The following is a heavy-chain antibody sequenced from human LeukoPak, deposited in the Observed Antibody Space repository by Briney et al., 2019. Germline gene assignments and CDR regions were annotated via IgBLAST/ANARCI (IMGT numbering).Heavy chain of an antibody. CDR3: VRDWDHFDFDS. CDR2: IKGDGSHT. V-gene: IGHV3-74*01. D-gene: IGHD3-9*01. Sequence: GGSLRLSCAASGFTFSNYWMHWVRQAPGKGLVWVSRIKGDGSHTIYADSVKGRFTISRDNAKNTLYLQMKSLRAEDTAVYYCVRDWDHFDFDSWGLGTLVTVSS. J-gene: IGHJ5*01. CDR1: GFTFSNYW.